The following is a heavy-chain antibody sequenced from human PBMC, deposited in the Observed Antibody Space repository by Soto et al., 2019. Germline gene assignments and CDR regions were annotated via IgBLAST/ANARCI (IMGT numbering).Heavy chain of an antibody. D-gene: IGHD3-3*01. Sequence: SETLSLTCAVYGGSISSYYLSWIRQPPGKGLEWIGYIHYSGSTKYNPSLKSRVTISADTSKNQFSLKLSSVTAADTAVYYCARGHYDYWSGSFATIDYWGQGTRVTVSS. CDR2: IHYSGST. CDR3: ARGHYDYWSGSFATIDY. J-gene: IGHJ4*02. CDR1: GGSISSYY. V-gene: IGHV4-59*08.